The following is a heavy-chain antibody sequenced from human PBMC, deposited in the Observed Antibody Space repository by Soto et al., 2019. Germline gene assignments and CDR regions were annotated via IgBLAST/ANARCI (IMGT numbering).Heavy chain of an antibody. CDR1: GDSVSSNSAA. D-gene: IGHD6-19*01. J-gene: IGHJ5*02. Sequence: SQTLSLTCAISGDSVSSNSAAWNWIRQSPSRGLEWLGRTYYRSKWYNDYAVSVKSRITINPDTSKNQCCGPLKYLTPANTAVYYCALAVACTNWFDTWGQGTLVTVSS. CDR2: TYYRSKWYN. V-gene: IGHV6-1*01. CDR3: ALAVACTNWFDT.